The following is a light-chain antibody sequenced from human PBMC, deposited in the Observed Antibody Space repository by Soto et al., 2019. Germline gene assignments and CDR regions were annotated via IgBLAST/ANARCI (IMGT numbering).Light chain of an antibody. CDR1: SSDIGAYDY. CDR3: GSYASATLI. CDR2: EVR. Sequence: QSALTQPASVSGSPGQSITISCTGTSSDIGAYDYVSWFQQYSGKAPTLIIYEVRFRPSGVSSRFSGSKSGNTASLTISGLQTEDEADYYCGSYASATLIFGAGTKLTVL. J-gene: IGLJ2*01. V-gene: IGLV2-14*03.